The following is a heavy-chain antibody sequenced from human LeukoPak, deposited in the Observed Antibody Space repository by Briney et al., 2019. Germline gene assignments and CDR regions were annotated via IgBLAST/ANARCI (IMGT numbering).Heavy chain of an antibody. CDR2: IKQDGSEK. CDR1: GFIFNNYG. V-gene: IGHV3-7*01. J-gene: IGHJ5*02. D-gene: IGHD3-10*01. CDR3: ARDRTPITGWFGEFLFDP. Sequence: HPGGSLRLSCAASGFIFNNYGMHWVRQAPGKGLEWVANIKQDGSEKYVDSVKGRFTISRDNAKNSLYLQMNSLRAEDTAVYYCARDRTPITGWFGEFLFDPWGQGTLVTVSS.